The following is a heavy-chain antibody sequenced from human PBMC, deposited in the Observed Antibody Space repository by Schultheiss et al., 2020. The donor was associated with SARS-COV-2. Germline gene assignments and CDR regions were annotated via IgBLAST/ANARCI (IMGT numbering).Heavy chain of an antibody. V-gene: IGHV4-39*07. CDR1: GGSISSGGYY. CDR3: ARERFGELFSVSYFDY. J-gene: IGHJ4*02. Sequence: SETLSLTCTVSGGSISSGGYYWSWIRQHPGKGLEWIGSIYYSGSTYYNPSLKSRVTISVDTSKNQFSLKLSSVTAADTAVYYCARERFGELFSVSYFDYWGQGTLVTVSS. D-gene: IGHD3-10*01. CDR2: IYYSGST.